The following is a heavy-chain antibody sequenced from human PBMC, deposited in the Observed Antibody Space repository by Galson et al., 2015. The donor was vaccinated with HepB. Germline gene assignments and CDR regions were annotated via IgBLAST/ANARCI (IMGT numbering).Heavy chain of an antibody. CDR2: ISSSSSTI. CDR3: ASPSSGSVVGSIWGFDY. J-gene: IGHJ4*02. D-gene: IGHD6-19*01. CDR1: GFTFSSYS. V-gene: IGHV3-48*01. Sequence: SLRLSCAASGFTFSSYSMNWVRQAPGKGLEWVSYISSSSSTIYYADSVKGRFTISRDNAKNSLYLQMNSLRAEDTAVYYCASPSSGSVVGSIWGFDYWGQGTLVTVSS.